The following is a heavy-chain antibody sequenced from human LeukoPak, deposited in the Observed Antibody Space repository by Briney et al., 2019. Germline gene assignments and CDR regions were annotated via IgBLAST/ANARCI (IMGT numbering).Heavy chain of an antibody. V-gene: IGHV3-30*03. J-gene: IGHJ4*02. CDR2: TLYDGSNN. CDR3: ARDEGAFGGIIVPRD. D-gene: IGHD3-16*02. Sequence: GGSLRLSCAASGFTFSNYGMHWVRQAPGKGLEWVAVTLYDGSNNYYADSVKGRFTISRDDSNNTLYLQMRSLRAEDTALYFCARDEGAFGGIIVPRDWGQGTLVTVSS. CDR1: GFTFSNYG.